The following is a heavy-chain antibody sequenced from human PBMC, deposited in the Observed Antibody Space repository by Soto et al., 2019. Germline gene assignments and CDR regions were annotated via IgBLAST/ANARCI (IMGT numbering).Heavy chain of an antibody. Sequence: HPGGSLRLSCTASGLTFRSYAMSWVRQAPGKGLEWVAGIGGDGGTTFYADSVKGRFTISRDNSKNTVHLQMNSLRAEDTAVYFCAKSMTTVLRYFDYWGQGTQVTISS. V-gene: IGHV3-23*01. J-gene: IGHJ4*02. D-gene: IGHD4-17*01. CDR1: GLTFRSYA. CDR3: AKSMTTVLRYFDY. CDR2: IGGDGGTT.